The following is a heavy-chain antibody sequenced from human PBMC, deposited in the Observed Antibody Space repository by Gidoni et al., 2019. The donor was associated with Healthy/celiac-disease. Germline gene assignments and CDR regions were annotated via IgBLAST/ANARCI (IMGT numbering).Heavy chain of an antibody. CDR1: DFTFHDYA. J-gene: IGHJ3*02. Sequence: ELKLVESVGVLVQPGRSLRLSCADSDFTFHDYAMHWVRQAPGTGLECVSGISWKSGSIGYADSVKCRFTISRDNAKNSLYLQMNSLRAEDTALYYCAKDSSGWSGDAFDIWGQGTMVTVSS. D-gene: IGHD6-19*01. CDR2: ISWKSGSI. CDR3: AKDSSGWSGDAFDI. V-gene: IGHV3-9*01.